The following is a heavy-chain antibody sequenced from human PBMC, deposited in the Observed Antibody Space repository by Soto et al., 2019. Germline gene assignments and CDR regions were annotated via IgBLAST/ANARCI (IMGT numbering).Heavy chain of an antibody. CDR2: IIPIFGTA. Sequence: SVKVSCKASGGTFSSYAISWVRQAPGQGLEWMGEIIPIFGTANYAQKFQGRVTITADESTSTAYMELSSLRSEDTAVYYCARACLPTLRFLEPYGMDVWGQGTTVTVYS. CDR1: GGTFSSYA. V-gene: IGHV1-69*13. J-gene: IGHJ6*02. D-gene: IGHD3-3*01. CDR3: ARACLPTLRFLEPYGMDV.